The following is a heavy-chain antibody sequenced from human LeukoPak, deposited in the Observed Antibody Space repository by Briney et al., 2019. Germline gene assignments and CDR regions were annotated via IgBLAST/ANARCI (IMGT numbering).Heavy chain of an antibody. CDR3: AKSGYYDSSGSYFDY. D-gene: IGHD3-22*01. CDR2: ISYDGSNK. CDR1: GFTFSSYG. J-gene: IGHJ4*02. V-gene: IGHV3-30*18. Sequence: GGSLRLSCAASGFTFSSYGMHWVRQAPGKGLEWVAVISYDGSNKYYADSVKGRFTISRDNSKNTLYLQMNSLRAEDTAVYYCAKSGYYDSSGSYFDYWGQGTLVTVSS.